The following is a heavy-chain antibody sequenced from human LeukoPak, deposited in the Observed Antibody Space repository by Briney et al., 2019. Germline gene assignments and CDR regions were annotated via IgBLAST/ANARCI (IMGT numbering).Heavy chain of an antibody. CDR2: ISGNSGST. Sequence: TGGSLRLSCAASGFTFSSYAMSWVRQAPGKGLEWVSAISGNSGSTYYADSVKGRFTISRDNSKNTLYLQMNSLRAEDTAVYYCAKDQSRYSSSNSCYRHFQHWGQGTLVTVSS. V-gene: IGHV3-23*01. J-gene: IGHJ1*01. CDR3: AKDQSRYSSSNSCYRHFQH. CDR1: GFTFSSYA. D-gene: IGHD2-2*01.